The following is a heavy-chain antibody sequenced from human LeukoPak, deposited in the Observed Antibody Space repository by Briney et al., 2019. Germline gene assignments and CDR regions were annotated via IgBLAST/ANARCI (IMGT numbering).Heavy chain of an antibody. CDR1: GGSISSDDYY. D-gene: IGHD1-1*01. Sequence: SQTLSLTCTVSGGSISSDDYYWSWIRQPPGKGLEWIGYIYYSGSTYYNPSLKSRVTISVDTSKNQFSLKLSSVTAADTAVYYCARDCEYATTGTEDAFDIWGQGTMVTVSS. CDR2: IYYSGST. J-gene: IGHJ3*02. CDR3: ARDCEYATTGTEDAFDI. V-gene: IGHV4-30-4*08.